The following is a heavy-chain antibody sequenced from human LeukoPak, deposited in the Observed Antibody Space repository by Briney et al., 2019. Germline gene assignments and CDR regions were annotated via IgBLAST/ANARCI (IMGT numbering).Heavy chain of an antibody. CDR3: TTRPEYYYYYMDV. CDR2: IRSKANSYAT. J-gene: IGHJ6*03. D-gene: IGHD1-14*01. Sequence: GGSLRPSCAASGFTFSGSAMHWVRQASGKGLEWVGRIRSKANSYATAYAASVKGRFTISRDDSKNTAYLQMNSLKTEDTAVYYCTTRPEYYYYYMDVWGKGTTVTVSS. V-gene: IGHV3-73*01. CDR1: GFTFSGSA.